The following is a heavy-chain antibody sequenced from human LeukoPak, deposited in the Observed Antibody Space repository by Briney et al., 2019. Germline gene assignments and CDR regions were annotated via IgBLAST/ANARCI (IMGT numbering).Heavy chain of an antibody. CDR2: IWYDGSNK. D-gene: IGHD6-13*01. CDR1: GFTFSSYG. Sequence: GGSLRLSCAASGFTFSSYGMHWVRQAPGKGLEWVAVIWYDGSNKYYADSVKGRFTISRDNSKNTLYLQMNSLRAEDTAVYYCAREYSSSWSYYYYGMDVWGQGTTVTVSS. CDR3: AREYSSSWSYYYYGMDV. J-gene: IGHJ6*02. V-gene: IGHV3-33*01.